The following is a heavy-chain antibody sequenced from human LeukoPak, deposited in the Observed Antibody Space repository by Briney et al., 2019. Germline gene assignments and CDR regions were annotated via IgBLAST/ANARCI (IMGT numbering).Heavy chain of an antibody. CDR2: IYYSGST. J-gene: IGHJ3*02. V-gene: IGHV4-39*07. Sequence: PSETLSLTCTVSGGSISSSSYYWGWIRQPPGKGLEWIGSIYYSGSTNYNPSLKSRVTISVDTSKNQFSLKLSSVTAADTAVYYCARLLGATKSAFDIWGQGTMVTVSS. D-gene: IGHD1-26*01. CDR1: GGSISSSSYY. CDR3: ARLLGATKSAFDI.